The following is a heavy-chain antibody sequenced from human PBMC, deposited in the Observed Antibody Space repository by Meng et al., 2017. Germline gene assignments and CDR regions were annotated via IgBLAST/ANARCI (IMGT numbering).Heavy chain of an antibody. J-gene: IGHJ5*02. CDR2: IIPIFGTA. V-gene: IGHV1-69*06. CDR1: GGTFSSYA. Sequence: HVYLGQSGAEVTKPVSPVNVSCKASGGTFSSYAISWVRQAPGQGLEWMGGIIPIFGTANYAQKFQGRVTITADKSTSTAYMELSSLRSEDTAVYYCASLTGWFDPWGQGTLVTVSS. D-gene: IGHD3-10*01. CDR3: ASLTGWFDP.